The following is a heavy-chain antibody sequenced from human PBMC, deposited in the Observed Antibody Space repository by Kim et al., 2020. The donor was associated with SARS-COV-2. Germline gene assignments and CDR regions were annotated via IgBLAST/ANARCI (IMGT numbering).Heavy chain of an antibody. CDR2: ISGSGGST. V-gene: IGHV3-23*01. CDR3: AKDGDGRGIVVVPAAISYRYYGMDV. D-gene: IGHD2-2*02. CDR1: GFTFSSYA. J-gene: IGHJ6*02. Sequence: GGSLRLSCAASGFTFSSYAMSWVRQAPGKGLEWVSAISGSGGSTYYADSVKGRFTISRDNSKNTLYLQMNSLRAEDTAVYYCAKDGDGRGIVVVPAAISYRYYGMDVWGQGTTVTVSS.